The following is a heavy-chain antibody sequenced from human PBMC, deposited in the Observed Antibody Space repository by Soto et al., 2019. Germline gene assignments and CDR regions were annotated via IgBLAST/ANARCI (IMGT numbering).Heavy chain of an antibody. D-gene: IGHD4-4*01. Sequence: QVQLVESGGGVDQPGRSRRLSCAASGFTFSSYAMHWVRQAPGKGLEWVAVISYDGSNKYYADSVKGRFTISRDNSKNTLYLQMNSLRAEDTAVYYCARWGPKVTTPLDYWGQGTLVTVSS. CDR3: ARWGPKVTTPLDY. V-gene: IGHV3-30-3*01. CDR1: GFTFSSYA. CDR2: ISYDGSNK. J-gene: IGHJ4*02.